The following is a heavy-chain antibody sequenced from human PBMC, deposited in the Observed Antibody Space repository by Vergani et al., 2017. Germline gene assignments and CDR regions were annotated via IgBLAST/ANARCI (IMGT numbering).Heavy chain of an antibody. V-gene: IGHV3-30-3*01. CDR2: ISYDGSNK. J-gene: IGHJ4*02. CDR1: GFTFSSYA. CDR3: ARDGYSSSWYY. D-gene: IGHD6-13*01. Sequence: QVQLVESGGGVVQPGRSLRLSCAASGFTFSSYAMHWVRQAPGKGLGGVAVISYDGSNKYYADSVKGRFTISRDNSKNTLYLQMNSLRAEDTAVYYCARDGYSSSWYYWGQGTLVTVSS.